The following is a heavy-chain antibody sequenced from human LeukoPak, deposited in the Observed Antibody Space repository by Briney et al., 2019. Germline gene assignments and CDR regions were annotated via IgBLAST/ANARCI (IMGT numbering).Heavy chain of an antibody. J-gene: IGHJ4*02. D-gene: IGHD6-13*01. CDR1: GYTFPTYG. CDR3: ARLGPGIAAAGTDY. Sequence: ASVTVSFTVSGYTFPTYGISWVRQAPGQGLEWMGWITTYNGNTKCAQKLQGRVTMTTDTSTSKAHMELSSLRSEDTAVYYCARLGPGIAAAGTDYWGQGTLVTVSS. V-gene: IGHV1-18*01. CDR2: ITTYNGNT.